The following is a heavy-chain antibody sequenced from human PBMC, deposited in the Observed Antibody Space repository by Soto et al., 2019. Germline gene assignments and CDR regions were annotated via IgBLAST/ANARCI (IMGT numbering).Heavy chain of an antibody. V-gene: IGHV5-51*01. CDR1: GYSFFNYW. CDR3: ARLQAAAGDNDLTFDY. D-gene: IGHD6-13*01. J-gene: IGHJ4*02. CDR2: IWPGDSET. Sequence: ESLKISCQGSGYSFFNYWIGWVRQMPGKGLEWMGVIWPGDSETTYSPSFQGHVTISADKSISTAYLQWSSLKASDTAMYYCARLQAAAGDNDLTFDYWGQGTLVTVSS.